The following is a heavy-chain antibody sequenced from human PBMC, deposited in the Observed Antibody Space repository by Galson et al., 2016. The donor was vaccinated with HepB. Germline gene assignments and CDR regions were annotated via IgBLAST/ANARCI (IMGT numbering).Heavy chain of an antibody. CDR1: GFSIGSHA. CDR3: ARKGCNNGWGDFDH. Sequence: SLRLSCAVSGFSIGSHAMNWVRQSPGKGLEWVSTIGGDDEEIHYADSVKGRFTISRDISKNTVFLQMNSLIAEDTARYYCARKGCNNGWGDFDHWGQGILVTVSS. D-gene: IGHD6-19*01. CDR2: IGGDDEEI. V-gene: IGHV3-23*01. J-gene: IGHJ4*02.